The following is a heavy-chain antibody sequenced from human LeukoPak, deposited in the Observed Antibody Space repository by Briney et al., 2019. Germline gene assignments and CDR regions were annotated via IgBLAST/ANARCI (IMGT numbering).Heavy chain of an antibody. Sequence: SQTLSLTCTVSGGSISSGSYYWSWIRQPAGKGLGWIGRIYTSGSTNYNPSLKSRVTISVDTSKNQFSLKLSSVTAADTAVYYCARDREYCSSTSCYFDAFDIWGQGTMVTVSS. CDR3: ARDREYCSSTSCYFDAFDI. CDR1: GGSISSGSYY. D-gene: IGHD2-2*01. CDR2: IYTSGST. J-gene: IGHJ3*02. V-gene: IGHV4-61*02.